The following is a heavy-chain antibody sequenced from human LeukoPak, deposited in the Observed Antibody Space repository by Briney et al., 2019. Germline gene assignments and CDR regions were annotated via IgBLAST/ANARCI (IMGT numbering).Heavy chain of an antibody. CDR1: GYTFTSYG. Sequence: ASVKVSCKASGYTFTSYGISWVRQAPGQGLEWMGWISAYNGNTNYAQKLQGRVTMTTDTSTSTAYMELRSLRSDDTAVYYCARDARKRITMVQGNTHYYYYYMDVWGKGTTVTVSS. V-gene: IGHV1-18*01. D-gene: IGHD3-10*01. J-gene: IGHJ6*03. CDR3: ARDARKRITMVQGNTHYYYYYMDV. CDR2: ISAYNGNT.